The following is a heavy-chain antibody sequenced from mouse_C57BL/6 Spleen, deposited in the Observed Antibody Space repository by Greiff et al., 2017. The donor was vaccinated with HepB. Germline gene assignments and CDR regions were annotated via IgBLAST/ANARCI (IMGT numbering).Heavy chain of an antibody. J-gene: IGHJ2*01. CDR3: ARRDHYYGSSYGGFDY. D-gene: IGHD1-1*01. V-gene: IGHV5-17*01. CDR1: GFTFSDYG. CDR2: ISSGSSTI. Sequence: DVKLVESGGGLVKPGGSLKLSCAASGFTFSDYGMHWVRQAPEKGLEWVAYISSGSSTIYYADTVKGRFTISRDNAKNTLFLQMTSLRSEDTAVYYCARRDHYYGSSYGGFDYWGQGTTLTVSS.